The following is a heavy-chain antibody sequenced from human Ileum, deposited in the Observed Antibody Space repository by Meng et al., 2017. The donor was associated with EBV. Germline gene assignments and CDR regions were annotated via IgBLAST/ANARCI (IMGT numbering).Heavy chain of an antibody. CDR1: DDSTIRSNW. V-gene: IGHV4-4*02. CDR3: ARGEDYTWDV. J-gene: IGHJ4*02. D-gene: IGHD3-16*01. CDR2: ILHAGVT. Sequence: QVQLHESGPRLVKPSGTLSLTCSVSDDSTIRSNWWSWVRQPPGKGLEWIGEILHAGVTNYNPSLKSRVSMSVDRSRIQASLNLNSVTAADTAIYYCARGEDYTWDVWGQGIRVTVSS.